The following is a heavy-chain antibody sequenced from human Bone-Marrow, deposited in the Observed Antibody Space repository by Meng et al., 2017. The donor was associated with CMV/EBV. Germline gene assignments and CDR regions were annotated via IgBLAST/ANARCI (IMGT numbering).Heavy chain of an antibody. J-gene: IGHJ6*02. CDR1: GGTFSSYA. CDR2: MNPNSGNT. D-gene: IGHD6-19*01. CDR3: ARGGSGWHTTYYYYGMDV. Sequence: ASVKVSCKASGGTFSSYAISWVRQATGQGLEWMGWMNPNSGNTGYAQKFQGRVTITRNTSISTAYMELSSLRSEDTAVYYCARGGSGWHTTYYYYGMDVWGQGTMVTVSS. V-gene: IGHV1-8*03.